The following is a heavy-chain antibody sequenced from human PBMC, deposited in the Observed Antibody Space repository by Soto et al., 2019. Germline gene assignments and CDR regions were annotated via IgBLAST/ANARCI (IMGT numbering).Heavy chain of an antibody. CDR1: GFSITSFA. D-gene: IGHD1-26*01. CDR3: AKVLSSGSYSGALEY. Sequence: PGGSLRLSCVASGFSITSFAMSWVRQAPGKGLEWASAISASGGSTYADSAKGRFTISRDNSKNTLYLQMNSLRVEDTAVYYCAKVLSSGSYSGALEYWGQGALVTVSS. J-gene: IGHJ4*02. CDR2: ISASGGST. V-gene: IGHV3-23*01.